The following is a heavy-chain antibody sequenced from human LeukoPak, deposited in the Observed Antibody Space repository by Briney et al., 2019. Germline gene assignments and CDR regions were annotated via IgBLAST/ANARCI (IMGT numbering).Heavy chain of an antibody. CDR1: GFTFSSYA. CDR2: ISGSGGST. Sequence: GGSLRLSCAASGFTFSSYAMSWVRQAPGKGLEWVSAISGSGGSTYYADSVKGRFTISRDNSKNTLYVQMSSLRAGDTAVYYCAKMSGWELENYFFDYWGQGTLVTVSS. V-gene: IGHV3-23*01. J-gene: IGHJ4*02. D-gene: IGHD1-26*01. CDR3: AKMSGWELENYFFDY.